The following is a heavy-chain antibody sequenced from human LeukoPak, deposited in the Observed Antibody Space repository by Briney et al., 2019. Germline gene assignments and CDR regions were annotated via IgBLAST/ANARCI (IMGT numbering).Heavy chain of an antibody. CDR3: ARLGPADTPRYYYVDV. Sequence: GESLKISCKDSGYSFTSYWIGWVRQMPGKGLEWMGIIYPGDSDTRYSPSLQGQVTISADKSISTAYLQWSSLKASDTAMYYCARLGPADTPRYYYVDVWGKGTTVTVSS. J-gene: IGHJ6*03. V-gene: IGHV5-51*01. D-gene: IGHD2-2*02. CDR2: IYPGDSDT. CDR1: GYSFTSYW.